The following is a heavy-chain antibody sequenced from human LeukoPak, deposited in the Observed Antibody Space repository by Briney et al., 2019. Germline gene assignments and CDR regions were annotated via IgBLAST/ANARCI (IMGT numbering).Heavy chain of an antibody. CDR3: ASRAVAGTFDAFDI. D-gene: IGHD6-19*01. V-gene: IGHV4-39*01. Sequence: SETLSLTCTVSGGSISSSSYYWGRIRQPPGKGLEWIGSIYYSGSTYYNPSLKSRVPISVDTSKNQFSLKLSSVTAADTAVYYCASRAVAGTFDAFDIWGQGTMVTVSS. J-gene: IGHJ3*02. CDR2: IYYSGST. CDR1: GGSISSSSYY.